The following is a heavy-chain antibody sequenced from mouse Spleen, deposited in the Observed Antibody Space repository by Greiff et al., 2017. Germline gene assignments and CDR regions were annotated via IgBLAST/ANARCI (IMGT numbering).Heavy chain of an antibody. CDR2: ISSGSSTI. CDR1: GFTFSDYG. CDR3: AKKKYGNYLYYAMDY. Sequence: DVMLVESGGGLVKPGGSLKLSCAASGFTFSDYGMHWVRQAPEKGLEWVAYISSGSSTIYYADTVKGRFTISRDNAKNTLFLQMTSLRSEDTAMYYCAKKKYGNYLYYAMDYWGQGTSVTVSS. V-gene: IGHV5-17*01. J-gene: IGHJ4*01. D-gene: IGHD2-10*02.